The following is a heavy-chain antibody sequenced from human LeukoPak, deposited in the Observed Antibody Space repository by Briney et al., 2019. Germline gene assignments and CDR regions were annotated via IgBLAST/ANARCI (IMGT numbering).Heavy chain of an antibody. Sequence: SETLSLTCTVSGGSISSGGYDWSWIRQPPGKGLEWIGYIYHSGSTYYNPSLKSRVTISVDRSKNQSSLKLSSVTAADTAVYYCARDRGGYYDYYYFDYWGQGTLVTVSS. CDR3: ARDRGGYYDYYYFDY. CDR2: IYHSGST. CDR1: GGSISSGGYD. J-gene: IGHJ4*02. V-gene: IGHV4-30-2*01. D-gene: IGHD3-10*01.